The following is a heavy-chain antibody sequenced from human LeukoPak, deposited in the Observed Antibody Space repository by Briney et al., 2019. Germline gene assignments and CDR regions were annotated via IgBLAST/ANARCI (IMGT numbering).Heavy chain of an antibody. CDR1: GGSTSGYF. Sequence: PSETLSLTCSVSGGSTSGYFWTWIRQPPGKGPEWIGYVYYKGHTSYSPSLESRVTISVDTSKNQFSLKLNSVTAADTAVYYCARHMTVTYDAFDLWGQGTMVIVSS. V-gene: IGHV4-59*08. CDR2: VYYKGHT. J-gene: IGHJ3*01. CDR3: ARHMTVTYDAFDL. D-gene: IGHD3-22*01.